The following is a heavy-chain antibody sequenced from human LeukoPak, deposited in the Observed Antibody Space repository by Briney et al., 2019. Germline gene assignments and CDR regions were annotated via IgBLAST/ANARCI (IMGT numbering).Heavy chain of an antibody. D-gene: IGHD1/OR15-1a*01. Sequence: PGGSLRLSCAASGFTFSSYDMHWVRRAPGKGLEWVASIWHDGNMKYHADSVEGRFTISRDNSKNTVYVQMNSLRADDTAVYYCTRAAGITGTSRDNWFDPWGQGTLVIVSS. CDR1: GFTFSSYD. CDR3: TRAAGITGTSRDNWFDP. V-gene: IGHV3-33*01. J-gene: IGHJ5*02. CDR2: IWHDGNMK.